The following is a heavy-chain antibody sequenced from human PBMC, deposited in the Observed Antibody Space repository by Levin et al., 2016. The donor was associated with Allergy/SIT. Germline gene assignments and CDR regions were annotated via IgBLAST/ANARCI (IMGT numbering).Heavy chain of an antibody. CDR2: ISTSGSTI. CDR3: ARYPCSGGRCSSSYYYFGLDV. D-gene: IGHD2-15*01. V-gene: IGHV3-48*03. J-gene: IGHJ6*02. Sequence: WIRQPPGKGLEWISYISTSGSTIYYADSVKGRFTISRDNGKKSLYLQMNSLRAEDTAVYYCARYPCSGGRCSSSYYYFGLDVWGLGTTVTVSS.